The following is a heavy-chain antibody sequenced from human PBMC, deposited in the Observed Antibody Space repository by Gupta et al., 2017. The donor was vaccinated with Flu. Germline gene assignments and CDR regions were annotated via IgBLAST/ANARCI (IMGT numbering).Heavy chain of an antibody. CDR1: SYD. Sequence: SYDMSWVRQAPGKGLEWVSAIRYTGDTTYYADSVKGRFTISRDTSKNTVFLHMNSLSAEDTAIYYCAKVSYEGIAAFGTPNWGQGTLVTVSS. CDR3: AKVSYEGIAAFGTPN. V-gene: IGHV3-23*01. D-gene: IGHD6-13*01. J-gene: IGHJ4*02. CDR2: IRYTGDTT.